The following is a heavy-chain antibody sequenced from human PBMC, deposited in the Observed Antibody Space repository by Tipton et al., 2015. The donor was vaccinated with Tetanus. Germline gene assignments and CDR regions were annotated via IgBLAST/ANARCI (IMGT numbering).Heavy chain of an antibody. V-gene: IGHV3-30*18. CDR1: GFIFRSYG. Sequence: SLRLSCAASGFIFRSYGIHWVRQAPGEGLEWVAFVSSDGGKKYYADSVKGRITISRDNSKNTVSPQMNRLRPEDTAVYYCAKDLAAYCGGDCFSFDYWGQGTLVTVSS. CDR2: VSSDGGKK. D-gene: IGHD2-21*02. CDR3: AKDLAAYCGGDCFSFDY. J-gene: IGHJ4*02.